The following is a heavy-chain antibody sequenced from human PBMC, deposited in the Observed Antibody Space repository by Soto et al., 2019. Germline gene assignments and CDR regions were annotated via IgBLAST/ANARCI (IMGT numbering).Heavy chain of an antibody. CDR3: ARANGFYGDWFDP. V-gene: IGHV4-30-4*01. J-gene: IGHJ5*02. CDR1: GASISNGDYY. CDR2: MYRTGNT. D-gene: IGHD4-17*01. Sequence: LSLTCTVSGASISNGDYYWSWIRQPPGQGLEWLGYMYRTGNTFYNPSLKSRLTISVDRSKNRFSVKLSSVTATDTAVYYCARANGFYGDWFDPWGQGALVTVSS.